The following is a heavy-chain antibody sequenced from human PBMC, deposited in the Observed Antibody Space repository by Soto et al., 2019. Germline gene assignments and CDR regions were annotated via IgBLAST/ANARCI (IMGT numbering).Heavy chain of an antibody. CDR3: ARAVRYFDWLYYFDY. V-gene: IGHV3-30-3*01. CDR1: GFTFSSYW. D-gene: IGHD3-9*01. Sequence: QPGGSLRLSCETSGFTFSSYWMSWVRQAPGKGLEWVADITHDGSNKYYADSVKGRFTISRDNSKNTLYLQMNSLRAEDTAVYYCARAVRYFDWLYYFDYWGQGTLVTVSS. CDR2: ITHDGSNK. J-gene: IGHJ4*02.